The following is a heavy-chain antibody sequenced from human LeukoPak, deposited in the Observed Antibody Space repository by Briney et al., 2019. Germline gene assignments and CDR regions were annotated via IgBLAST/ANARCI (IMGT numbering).Heavy chain of an antibody. D-gene: IGHD1-26*01. CDR2: ISGGGNNI. J-gene: IGHJ4*02. CDR3: AKGRREGGFDY. Sequence: GGSLRLSCAASGFTFSSYGMSWVRQAPGKGLEWVSGISGGGNNIYYADSVKGRFTISRDNSKNTLYLQMNSLRAEDTAVFYCAKGRREGGFDYWGQGTLVTVSS. V-gene: IGHV3-23*01. CDR1: GFTFSSYG.